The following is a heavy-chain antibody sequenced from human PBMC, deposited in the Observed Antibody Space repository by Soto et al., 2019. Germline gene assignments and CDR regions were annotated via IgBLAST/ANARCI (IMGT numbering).Heavy chain of an antibody. CDR3: AREWYSSSWYEGDQFHY. CDR2: INAGNGNT. CDR1: GYTFTSYA. Sequence: ASVKVSCKASGYTFTSYAMHWVRQAPGQRLEWMGWINAGNGNTKYSQKFQGRVTITRDTSASTAYMELSSLRSEDTAVYYCAREWYSSSWYEGDQFHYWGQGTLLTVSS. J-gene: IGHJ4*02. V-gene: IGHV1-3*01. D-gene: IGHD6-13*01.